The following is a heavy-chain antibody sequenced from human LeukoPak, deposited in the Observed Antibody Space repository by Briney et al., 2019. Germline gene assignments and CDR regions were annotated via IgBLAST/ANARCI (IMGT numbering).Heavy chain of an antibody. D-gene: IGHD3-22*01. J-gene: IGHJ2*01. V-gene: IGHV3-23*01. CDR2: ISGSRGNT. CDR1: GFTLCIYA. Sequence: GGSLRLSCAASGFTLCIYAMRCGREAPGGGREGGLDISGSRGNTYYADSVKGRFTISRDNSKNTLYLQMNSLRAEDTAVYYCAKGHSSGYCDCYFDFWGHGTLVTVSS. CDR3: AKGHSSGYCDCYFDF.